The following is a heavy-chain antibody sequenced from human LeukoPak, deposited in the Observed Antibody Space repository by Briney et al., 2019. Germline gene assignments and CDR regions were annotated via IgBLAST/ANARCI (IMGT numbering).Heavy chain of an antibody. J-gene: IGHJ4*02. CDR1: GFTFRTYS. Sequence: GGSLRLSCAASGFTFRTYSMNWVRQAPGKGLECVSSISSSSYYIYYADSVKGRFTISRDNAKNSLYLQMNSLRAEDTAVYYCARDWGSSYSTFDYWGQGTLATVSS. D-gene: IGHD3-3*01. V-gene: IGHV3-21*04. CDR3: ARDWGSSYSTFDY. CDR2: ISSSSYYI.